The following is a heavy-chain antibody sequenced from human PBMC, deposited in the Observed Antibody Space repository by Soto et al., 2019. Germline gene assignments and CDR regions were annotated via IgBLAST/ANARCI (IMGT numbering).Heavy chain of an antibody. Sequence: PSETLSLTCTVSGGSISSGGYYWSWIRQHPGKGLEWIGYIYYSGSTYYNPSLKSRVTISVDTSKNQFSLKLSSVTAADTAVYYCARGGLAYCGGDCYSVWFDPWGQGTMVTVSS. D-gene: IGHD2-21*02. J-gene: IGHJ5*01. CDR1: GGSISSGGYY. CDR3: ARGGLAYCGGDCYSVWFDP. V-gene: IGHV4-31*03. CDR2: IYYSGST.